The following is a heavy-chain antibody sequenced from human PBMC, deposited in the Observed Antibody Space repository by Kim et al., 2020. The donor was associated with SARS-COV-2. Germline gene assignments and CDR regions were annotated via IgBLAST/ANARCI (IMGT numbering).Heavy chain of an antibody. CDR3: ARVSRFLEWLFYRSDYFDY. V-gene: IGHV3-7*01. J-gene: IGHJ4*02. CDR2: IKQDGSEK. D-gene: IGHD3-3*01. Sequence: GGSLRLSCAASGFTFSSYWMSWVRQAPGKGLEWVANIKQDGSEKHYVDSVKGRFTISRDNAKNSLYLQMNSLRAEDTAVYYCARVSRFLEWLFYRSDYFDYWGQGTLVTVSS. CDR1: GFTFSSYW.